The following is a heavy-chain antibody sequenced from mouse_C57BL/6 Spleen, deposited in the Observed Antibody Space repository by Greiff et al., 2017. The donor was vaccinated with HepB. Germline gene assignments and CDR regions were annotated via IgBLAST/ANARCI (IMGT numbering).Heavy chain of an antibody. CDR2: ISDGGSYT. CDR3: ARGGGLRQFAY. V-gene: IGHV5-4*01. CDR1: GFTFSSYA. Sequence: EVQRVESGGGLVKPGGSLKLSCAASGFTFSSYAMSWVRQTPEKRLEWVATISDGGSYTYYPDNVKGRFTISRDNAKNNLYLQMSHLKSEDTAMYYCARGGGLRQFAYWGQGTLVTVSA. D-gene: IGHD2-4*01. J-gene: IGHJ3*01.